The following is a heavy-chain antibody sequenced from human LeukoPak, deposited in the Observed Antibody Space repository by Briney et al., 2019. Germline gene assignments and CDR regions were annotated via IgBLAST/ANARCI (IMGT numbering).Heavy chain of an antibody. CDR1: GFTFDDYA. Sequence: PGRSLRLSCAASGFTFDDYAMHWVRQAPGKGLEWVSGISWNSGSIGYADSVKGRFTISRDNSKNTLYLQMNSLRAEDTAVYYCARDSDAFDYWGQGTLVTVSS. CDR3: ARDSDAFDY. D-gene: IGHD2-8*01. CDR2: ISWNSGSI. V-gene: IGHV3-9*01. J-gene: IGHJ4*02.